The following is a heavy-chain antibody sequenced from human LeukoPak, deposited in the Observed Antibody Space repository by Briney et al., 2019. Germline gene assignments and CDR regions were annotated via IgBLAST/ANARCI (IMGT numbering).Heavy chain of an antibody. V-gene: IGHV3-7*01. CDR2: IKQDGSEK. D-gene: IGHD5-12*01. CDR3: ARGQIVATIVSFDY. CDR1: GFTFSSYW. Sequence: GGSLRLSCAASGFTFSSYWMSWVRQAPGKGLEWVANIKQDGSEKYYVDSVKGRFTISRDNAKNSLYLQMNSLRAEDTAVYYCARGQIVATIVSFDYWGQGTLVTVSS. J-gene: IGHJ4*02.